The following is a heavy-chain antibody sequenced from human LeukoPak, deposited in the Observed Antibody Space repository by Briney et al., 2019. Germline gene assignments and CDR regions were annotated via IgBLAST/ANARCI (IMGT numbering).Heavy chain of an antibody. Sequence: ETLSLTCTVSGVSISSSSYYWGWIRQPPGKGLEWVANIKHDGSEKYYVDSVKGRFTISRDNAKNSLYLQMDSLRAEDTAVYYCAKGEAAAGGYWGQGILVTVSS. CDR1: GVSISSSSYY. CDR3: AKGEAAAGGY. D-gene: IGHD6-13*01. J-gene: IGHJ4*02. CDR2: IKHDGSEK. V-gene: IGHV3-7*01.